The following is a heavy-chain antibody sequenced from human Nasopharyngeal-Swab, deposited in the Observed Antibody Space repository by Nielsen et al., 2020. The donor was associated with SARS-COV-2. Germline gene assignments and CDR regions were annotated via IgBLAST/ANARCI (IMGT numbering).Heavy chain of an antibody. CDR3: ARETPTVTGSGFDY. V-gene: IGHV3-13*01. Sequence: GESLKISCAASGFTFSSYDMHWVRQATGKGLEWVSAIGTAGDTYYADSVKGRFTISRDNSKNTLYLQMNSLRAEDTAVYYCARETPTVTGSGFDYWGQGTLVTVSS. D-gene: IGHD4-17*01. CDR1: GFTFSSYD. J-gene: IGHJ4*02. CDR2: IGTAGDT.